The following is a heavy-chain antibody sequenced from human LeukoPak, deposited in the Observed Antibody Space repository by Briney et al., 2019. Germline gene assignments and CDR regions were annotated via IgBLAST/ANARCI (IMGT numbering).Heavy chain of an antibody. CDR1: GFTFSNYG. CDR2: IWYDGSNK. D-gene: IGHD3-22*01. Sequence: PGGSLRLSCAASGFTFSNYGMHWVRQAPGKGLEWVAVIWYDGSNKYYADSVKGRFIISRDNSKNTLYLQMNSLRAEDTAVHYCARDISGYYYFDYWGQGTLVTVSS. J-gene: IGHJ4*02. V-gene: IGHV3-33*01. CDR3: ARDISGYYYFDY.